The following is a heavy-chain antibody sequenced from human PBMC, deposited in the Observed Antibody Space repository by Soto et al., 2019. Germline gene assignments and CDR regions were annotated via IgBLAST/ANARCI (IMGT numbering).Heavy chain of an antibody. CDR3: SKGAGRTVTHLDF. Sequence: PRGSRRRSRAGSGFTFSPYAMIWVRQAPGKGLGWVSAISGSGGSTYYADSVKGRFTISRDNSKNTLYLQMNSLRAEDPAVYYWSKGAGRTVTHLDFWGQGTLVTVSS. CDR2: ISGSGGST. CDR1: GFTFSPYA. J-gene: IGHJ4*02. D-gene: IGHD4-17*01. V-gene: IGHV3-23*01.